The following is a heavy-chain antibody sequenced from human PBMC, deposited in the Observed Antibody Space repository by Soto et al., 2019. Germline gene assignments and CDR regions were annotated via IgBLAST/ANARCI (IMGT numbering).Heavy chain of an antibody. CDR3: ARDGFYYYGSGSFHWFDP. CDR2: ISYDGSNK. J-gene: IGHJ5*02. Sequence: VGSLRLSCAASGFTFSSYAMHWVRQAPGKGLEWVAVISYDGSNKYYADSVKGRFTISRDNSKNTLYLQMNSLRAEDTAVYYCARDGFYYYGSGSFHWFDPWGQGTLVTVSS. V-gene: IGHV3-30-3*01. D-gene: IGHD3-10*01. CDR1: GFTFSSYA.